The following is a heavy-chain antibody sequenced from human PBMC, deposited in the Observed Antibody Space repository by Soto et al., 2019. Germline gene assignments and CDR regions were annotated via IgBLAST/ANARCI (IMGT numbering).Heavy chain of an antibody. Sequence: PSETLSLTCAVSGGSISSGSYYWSWIRQPPGKGLEWIGYIYYSGSTNYNPSLKSRVTISVDTSKNQFSLKLSSVTAADTAVYYCARDRGSYFPSAFDIWGQGTMVTVSS. D-gene: IGHD1-26*01. CDR1: GGSISSGSYY. V-gene: IGHV4-61*01. J-gene: IGHJ3*02. CDR2: IYYSGST. CDR3: ARDRGSYFPSAFDI.